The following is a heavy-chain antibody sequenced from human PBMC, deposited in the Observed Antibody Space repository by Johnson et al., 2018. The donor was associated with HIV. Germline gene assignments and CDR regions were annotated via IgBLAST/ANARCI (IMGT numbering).Heavy chain of an antibody. J-gene: IGHJ3*01. Sequence: VQLVESGGGVVQPGRSLRLSCVASGFTFSNYGMHWVRQAPGKGLEWVALVWYDGGNKYYADSVKGRFTIFRDNSENTLYLQINSLRAEDTAVYFCAKDRTSWGFDAFDLWGQGTMVTVSS. CDR3: AKDRTSWGFDAFDL. CDR2: VWYDGGNK. CDR1: GFTFSNYG. D-gene: IGHD3-16*01. V-gene: IGHV3-33*06.